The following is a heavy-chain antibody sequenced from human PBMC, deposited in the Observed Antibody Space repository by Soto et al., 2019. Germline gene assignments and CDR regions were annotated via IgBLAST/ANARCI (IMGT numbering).Heavy chain of an antibody. CDR3: ASGWTLSADY. D-gene: IGHD6-19*01. CDR1: GGSISSSSYY. Sequence: PSETLSLTCTVSGGSISSSSYYWGWIRQPPGKGLEWIGSIYYSGSTYYNPSLKSRVTISVDTSKNQFSLKLSSVTAADTAVYYCASGWTLSADYWGQGTLVTVSS. J-gene: IGHJ4*02. CDR2: IYYSGST. V-gene: IGHV4-39*01.